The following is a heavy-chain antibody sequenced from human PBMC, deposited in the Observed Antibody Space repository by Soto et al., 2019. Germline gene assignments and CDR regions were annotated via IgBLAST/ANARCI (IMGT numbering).Heavy chain of an antibody. V-gene: IGHV4-31*03. CDR1: GGSISSGGYC. CDR2: IYYSGST. Sequence: PSETLSLTCTVSGGSISSGGYCWSWIRQHPGKGLEWIGYIYYSGSTYYNPSLKSRVTISVDTSKNQFSLKLSSVTAADTAVYYCARELRYLGSWGQGTLVTVSS. D-gene: IGHD3-9*01. J-gene: IGHJ5*02. CDR3: ARELRYLGS.